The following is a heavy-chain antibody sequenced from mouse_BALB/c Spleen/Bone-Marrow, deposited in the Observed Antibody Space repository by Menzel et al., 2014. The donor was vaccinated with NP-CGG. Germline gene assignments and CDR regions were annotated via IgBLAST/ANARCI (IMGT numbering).Heavy chain of an antibody. Sequence: EVQLQQSGGGLVQPGGSLKLSCAASGFDFSRYWMSWVRQAPGKGLEWIGEINPDSSTINYSPSLKDKFIISRDNAKNTLYLQMSKVRSEDTALYYCARLGYYGGFAFWSQGTLFTVSA. D-gene: IGHD2-3*01. CDR3: ARLGYYGGFAF. CDR2: INPDSSTI. J-gene: IGHJ3*01. CDR1: GFDFSRYW. V-gene: IGHV4-1*02.